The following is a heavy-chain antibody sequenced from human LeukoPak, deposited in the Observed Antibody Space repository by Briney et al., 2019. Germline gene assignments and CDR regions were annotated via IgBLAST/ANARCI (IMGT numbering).Heavy chain of an antibody. CDR1: GFTVSSNY. CDR3: ARDQDYYGMDV. CDR2: IYSGGST. J-gene: IGHJ6*02. V-gene: IGHV3-53*01. Sequence: GGSLRLSCAASGFTVSSNYMSWVRQAPGKGLEWVSVIYSGGSTYYADSVKGRFTISRDNSKNTLYLQMNSLRAEDTAVYYCARDQDYYGMDVWGQGTTVTVSS.